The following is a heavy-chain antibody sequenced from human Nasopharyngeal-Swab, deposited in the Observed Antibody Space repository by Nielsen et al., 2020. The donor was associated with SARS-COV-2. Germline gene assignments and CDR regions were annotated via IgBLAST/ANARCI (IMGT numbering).Heavy chain of an antibody. J-gene: IGHJ4*02. CDR3: ARGGWGDYPEY. Sequence: SETLSLTCAVYGGSFSGYYWSWIRQPPGKGLEWIGEINHSGSTNYNPSLKSRVTISVDTSKNQFSLKLSSVTAADTAVYYCARGGWGDYPEYWGQGTLVTVSS. D-gene: IGHD4-17*01. CDR1: GGSFSGYY. CDR2: INHSGST. V-gene: IGHV4-34*01.